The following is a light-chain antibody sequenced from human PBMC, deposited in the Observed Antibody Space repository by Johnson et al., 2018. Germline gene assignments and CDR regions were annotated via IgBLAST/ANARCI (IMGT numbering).Light chain of an antibody. CDR2: ENN. J-gene: IGLJ1*01. CDR1: SSNIGNNY. V-gene: IGLV1-51*02. Sequence: QSVLTQPPSVSAAPGQKVTISCSGSSSNIGNNYVSWYQQLPGTAPKLLIYENNKRPSGIPDRFSGSKSGTSATLGITGLQTGDEADYYCGTWDSRLSAGKLVGTGTKVTVL. CDR3: GTWDSRLSAGKL.